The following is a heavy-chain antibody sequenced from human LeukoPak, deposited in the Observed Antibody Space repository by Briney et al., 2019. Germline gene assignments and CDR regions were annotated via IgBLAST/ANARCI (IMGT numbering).Heavy chain of an antibody. Sequence: PGGSLRLSCAASGFTFSSYAMHWVRQAPGKGLEWVAVISYDGSNKYYADSVKGRFTISRDNSKNTLYLQMNSLRAEDTAVYYCAGEYSGFDPWGQGTLVTVSS. V-gene: IGHV3-30-3*01. CDR1: GFTFSSYA. CDR3: AGEYSGFDP. J-gene: IGHJ5*02. CDR2: ISYDGSNK. D-gene: IGHD6-13*01.